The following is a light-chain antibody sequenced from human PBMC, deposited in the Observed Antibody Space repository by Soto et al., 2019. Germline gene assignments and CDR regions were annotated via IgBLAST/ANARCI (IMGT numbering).Light chain of an antibody. Sequence: IQMTQSPSYLSASVGDRVTITCRASQSISSYLNWYQQKPGKAPKLLIYAASSLQSGVPSRFSGSGSGTDFTLTISSLQPEDFATYYCQQSYSTPRTCGQGTKVDIK. CDR3: QQSYSTPRT. V-gene: IGKV1-39*01. CDR2: AAS. J-gene: IGKJ1*01. CDR1: QSISSY.